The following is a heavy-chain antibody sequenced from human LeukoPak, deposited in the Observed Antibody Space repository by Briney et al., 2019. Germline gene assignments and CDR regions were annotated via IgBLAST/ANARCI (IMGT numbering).Heavy chain of an antibody. V-gene: IGHV3-23*01. Sequence: GGSLRLSCAASGFTFSSYAMSWVRQAPGKGLEWVSAISGSGGSTYYADSGKGRFTISRDNSKNTLYLQMNSLRAEDTAVYYCAKGNGDYRYAPLDYWGQGTLVTVSS. CDR2: ISGSGGST. J-gene: IGHJ4*02. D-gene: IGHD4-17*01. CDR1: GFTFSSYA. CDR3: AKGNGDYRYAPLDY.